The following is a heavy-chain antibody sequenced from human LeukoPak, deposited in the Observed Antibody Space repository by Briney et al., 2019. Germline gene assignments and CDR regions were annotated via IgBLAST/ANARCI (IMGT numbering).Heavy chain of an antibody. Sequence: PSETLSLTCTVSGVSISSSSYYWGWIRQPPGKGLEWIGSIYYSGSTYYNPSLKSRVTISVDTSKNQFSLKLSSVTAADTAVYYCARDRRITMVRGVIGLGYWGQGTLVTVSS. D-gene: IGHD3-10*01. CDR2: IYYSGST. CDR3: ARDRRITMVRGVIGLGY. CDR1: GVSISSSSYY. V-gene: IGHV4-39*02. J-gene: IGHJ4*02.